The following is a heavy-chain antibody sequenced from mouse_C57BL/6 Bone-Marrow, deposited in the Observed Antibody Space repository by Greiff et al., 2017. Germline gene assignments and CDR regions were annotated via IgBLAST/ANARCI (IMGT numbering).Heavy chain of an antibody. V-gene: IGHV1-69*01. D-gene: IGHD1-1*01. CDR3: ATLITTVVANWYFDV. J-gene: IGHJ1*03. Sequence: QVQLQQPGAELVMPGASVKLSCKASGYTFTSYWMPWVKQRPGQGLEWIGEIDPSDSYTNYNQKFKGKSTLTVDTSSSTAYMQLSSLTSEDSAVYYCATLITTVVANWYFDVWGTGTTVTVSS. CDR2: IDPSDSYT. CDR1: GYTFTSYW.